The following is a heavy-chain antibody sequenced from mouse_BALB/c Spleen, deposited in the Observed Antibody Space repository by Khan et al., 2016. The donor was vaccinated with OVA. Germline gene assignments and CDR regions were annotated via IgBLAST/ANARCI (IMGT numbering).Heavy chain of an antibody. CDR3: TRGSYSSFAY. J-gene: IGHJ3*01. V-gene: IGHV1-5*01. CDR1: GYSFTSYW. Sequence: VQLKQSGTVLARPGASVKMSCKASGYSFTSYWMYWVKQRPGQGLEWIGGIYPGNSDTDYNQKFKGKAKLTAGTSASTAYMELSSLTNEDSAVYYCTRGSYSSFAYWGQGTLVTVSA. D-gene: IGHD1-3*01. CDR2: IYPGNSDT.